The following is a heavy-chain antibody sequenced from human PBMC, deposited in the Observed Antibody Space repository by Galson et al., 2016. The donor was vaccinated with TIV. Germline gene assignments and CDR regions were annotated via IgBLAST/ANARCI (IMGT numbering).Heavy chain of an antibody. D-gene: IGHD3-22*01. CDR3: ARVKYDRSGFYFNWFDP. Sequence: SLRLSCAASGFTFSSDWMHWVRQGPGKGLVWVSRINSDGSRTNYADSVKGRFTISRDNAKNTLYLQMNSLRAEDAAVYYCARVKYDRSGFYFNWFDPWGQGTLVTVSS. CDR2: INSDGSRT. CDR1: GFTFSSDW. J-gene: IGHJ5*02. V-gene: IGHV3-74*01.